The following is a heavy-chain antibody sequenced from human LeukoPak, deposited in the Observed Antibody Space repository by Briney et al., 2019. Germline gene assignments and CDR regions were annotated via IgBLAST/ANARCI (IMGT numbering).Heavy chain of an antibody. CDR3: ARAGRKSRGVDIVRKKETGYYYYMDV. V-gene: IGHV3-23*01. J-gene: IGHJ6*03. Sequence: GGSLRLSCAASGFSGFTFRSYAMSWVRRAPGKGLEWVSSMSGDETNTYYADSVKGRFTISRDNAKNSLYLQMNSLRAEDTAVYYCARAGRKSRGVDIVRKKETGYYYYMDVWGKGTTVTVSS. D-gene: IGHD2-15*01. CDR1: GFSGFTFRSYA. CDR2: MSGDETNT.